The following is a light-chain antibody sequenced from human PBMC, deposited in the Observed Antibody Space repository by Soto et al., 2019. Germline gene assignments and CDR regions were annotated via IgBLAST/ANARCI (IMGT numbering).Light chain of an antibody. J-gene: IGKJ1*01. V-gene: IGKV1-5*03. CDR2: KAS. CDR1: KSISSW. CDR3: QQYNSYSWT. Sequence: DIQMTQSPSTLSASVGDRVTITCRASKSISSWLAWYQQKPGKAPKLRIYKASSLESGVPSRFSGSGSGTEFTLTISSLQPDDFATYYCQQYNSYSWTFGQGTKVEIK.